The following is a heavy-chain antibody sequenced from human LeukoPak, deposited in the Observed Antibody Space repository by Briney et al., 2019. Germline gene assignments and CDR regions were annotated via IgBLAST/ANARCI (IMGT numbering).Heavy chain of an antibody. Sequence: GGSQRLSCAASGFTFSSYWMSWVRQAPGKGLEWVANIKQDGSEKYYVDSVKGRFTISRDNAKNSLYLQMNSLRAKDTAVYYCARAHSSSLPLTYRYWGQGTLVTVSS. J-gene: IGHJ4*02. CDR1: GFTFSSYW. D-gene: IGHD6-6*01. CDR3: ARAHSSSLPLTYRY. V-gene: IGHV3-7*01. CDR2: IKQDGSEK.